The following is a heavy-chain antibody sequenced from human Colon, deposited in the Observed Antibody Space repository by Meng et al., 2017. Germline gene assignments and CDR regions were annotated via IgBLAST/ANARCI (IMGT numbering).Heavy chain of an antibody. CDR2: IQDDGSAK. CDR3: ARADVLYDYVWGSAGDY. D-gene: IGHD3-16*01. J-gene: IGHJ4*02. CDR1: GFSFSNYW. Sequence: ESLKISCAASGFSFSNYWMSWVRQAPGTGLEWVANIQDDGSAKYYVDSVKGRFTISRDNAYNSLYLQMNSLRDEDTAVYYCARADVLYDYVWGSAGDYWGQGALVTVSS. V-gene: IGHV3-7*01.